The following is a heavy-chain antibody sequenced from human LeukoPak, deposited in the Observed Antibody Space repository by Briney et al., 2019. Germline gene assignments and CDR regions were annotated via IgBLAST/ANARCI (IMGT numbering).Heavy chain of an antibody. J-gene: IGHJ4*02. CDR2: ISAYNGNT. CDR1: GYTFTSYG. Sequence: EASVKVSCKASGYTFTSYGFSWVRQAPGQGLEWMGRISAYNGNTNYAQKLQGRVTMTTDTSTSTAYMELRSLRSDDTAVYYCARWFGELRTPDYWGQGTLVTVSS. CDR3: ARWFGELRTPDY. V-gene: IGHV1-18*01. D-gene: IGHD3-10*01.